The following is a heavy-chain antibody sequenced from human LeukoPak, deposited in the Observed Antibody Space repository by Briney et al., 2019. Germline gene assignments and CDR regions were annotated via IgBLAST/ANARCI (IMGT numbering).Heavy chain of an antibody. Sequence: ASVKVSCKASGGTFSSYAISWVRQAPGQGLEWMGRIIPIFGTANYAQKFQGRVTITTDESTSTAYMELSSLRSEDTAVYYCANLRFFDPQGDYWGQGTLVTVSS. D-gene: IGHD3-9*01. V-gene: IGHV1-69*05. CDR2: IIPIFGTA. CDR1: GGTFSSYA. CDR3: ANLRFFDPQGDY. J-gene: IGHJ4*02.